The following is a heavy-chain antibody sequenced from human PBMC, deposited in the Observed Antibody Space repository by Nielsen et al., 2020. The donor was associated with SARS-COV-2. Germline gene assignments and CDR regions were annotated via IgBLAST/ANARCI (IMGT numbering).Heavy chain of an antibody. CDR2: VYYRGST. Sequence: SETLSLTCTVSGASISRYYWSWIRQTPGKGLEWIGYVYYRGSTNYNPSSKSRVTMSVDTSKNQFSLKLNSVSAADTAVYYCAREIEWNFFDYWGQGTLVTVSS. J-gene: IGHJ4*02. CDR3: AREIEWNFFDY. CDR1: GASISRYY. V-gene: IGHV4-59*13. D-gene: IGHD1-7*01.